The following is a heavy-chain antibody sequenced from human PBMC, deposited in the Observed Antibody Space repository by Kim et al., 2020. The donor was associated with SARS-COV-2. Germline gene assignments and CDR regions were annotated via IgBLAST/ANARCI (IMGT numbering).Heavy chain of an antibody. J-gene: IGHJ3*02. V-gene: IGHV3-23*01. D-gene: IGHD3-16*01. Sequence: ADSGKGQYTISRDNSKNTLFLQLNSLRAENTALYYCAKFHSGWGNHAFDIWGLGTMVTVSS. CDR3: AKFHSGWGNHAFDI.